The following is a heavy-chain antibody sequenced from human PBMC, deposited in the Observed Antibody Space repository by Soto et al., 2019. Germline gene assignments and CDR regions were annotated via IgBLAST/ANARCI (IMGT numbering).Heavy chain of an antibody. Sequence: VGSLRLSCAASGFTFISYSMNWVRQAPGKGLEWVSSISSSNSYIYYADSVKGRFTISRDNAKNSLYLQMNSLRAEDTAVYYCARSGSIVGATSRWFDPWGQGTLVTVSS. CDR3: ARSGSIVGATSRWFDP. V-gene: IGHV3-21*01. D-gene: IGHD1-26*01. J-gene: IGHJ5*02. CDR1: GFTFISYS. CDR2: ISSSNSYI.